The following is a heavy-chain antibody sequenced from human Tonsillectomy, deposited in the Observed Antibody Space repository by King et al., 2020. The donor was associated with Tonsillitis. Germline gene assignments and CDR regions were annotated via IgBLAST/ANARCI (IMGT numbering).Heavy chain of an antibody. D-gene: IGHD6-13*01. V-gene: IGHV3-30*18. CDR1: GFTFSSYG. J-gene: IGHJ4*02. Sequence: VQLVQSGGGVVQPGRSLRLSCAASGFTFSSYGMHWVRQAPGKGLEWVAVISYDGSNKYYADSVKGRFTISRDNSKNTLYLQMNSLRAEDTAVYYCAKDMSAYSTPGYWGQGTLVTVSS. CDR3: AKDMSAYSTPGY. CDR2: ISYDGSNK.